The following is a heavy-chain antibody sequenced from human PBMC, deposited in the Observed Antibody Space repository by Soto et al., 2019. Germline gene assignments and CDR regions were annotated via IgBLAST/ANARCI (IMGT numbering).Heavy chain of an antibody. CDR2: MNPNSGNT. CDR1: GYTFTSYD. D-gene: IGHD1-1*01. J-gene: IGHJ6*03. CDR3: AGALERRFYYYMDV. V-gene: IGHV1-8*01. Sequence: ASVKVSCKASGYTFTSYDINWVRQATGQGLEWMGWMNPNSGNTGYAQKFQGRVTMTRNTSISTAYMELSSLRSEDTAVYYCAGALERRFYYYMDVWGKGTTVTVSS.